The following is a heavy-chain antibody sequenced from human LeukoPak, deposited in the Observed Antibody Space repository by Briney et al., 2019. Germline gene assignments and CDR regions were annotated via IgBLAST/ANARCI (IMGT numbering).Heavy chain of an antibody. CDR1: GYTFISYY. V-gene: IGHV1-46*01. D-gene: IGHD1-26*01. Sequence: GASVKVSCKASGYTFISYYIHWVRQAPGQGLEWMGIINPSGGSTSYAQKFQGRVTMTRDMSTSTVYMEVSSLRSEDTAVYYCARDLSGSYLVYWGQGTLVTVSS. CDR2: INPSGGST. J-gene: IGHJ4*02. CDR3: ARDLSGSYLVY.